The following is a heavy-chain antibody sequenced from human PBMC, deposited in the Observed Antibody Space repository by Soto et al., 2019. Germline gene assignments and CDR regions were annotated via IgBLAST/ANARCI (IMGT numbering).Heavy chain of an antibody. Sequence: QVQLVQSGAEVKKPGSSVKVSCKASGGSLSNYGISWVRQAPGQGLEWMGAIIPVFGTPNYAQKFQDRVTFPADQSTTTVYMEVRSLTSEDTAVYYCAVGDATEIVATTYYAMDVWGQGTTVTVSS. CDR3: AVGDATEIVATTYYAMDV. CDR1: GGSLSNYG. J-gene: IGHJ6*02. CDR2: IIPVFGTP. V-gene: IGHV1-69*12. D-gene: IGHD2-21*01.